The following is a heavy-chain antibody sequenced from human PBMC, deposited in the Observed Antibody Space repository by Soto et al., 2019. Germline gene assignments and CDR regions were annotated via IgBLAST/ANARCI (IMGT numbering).Heavy chain of an antibody. J-gene: IGHJ5*02. V-gene: IGHV4-30-4*01. CDR3: ARERLRSNWFDL. Sequence: SETLSLTCTVSGGSISSGDYYWSWIRQPPGKGLEWIGYIYYSGSTYYNPSLKSRVTISVDTSKNQFSLKLSSVTAADTAVYYCARERLRSNWFDLWGQGTLVTVSA. D-gene: IGHD3-16*01. CDR2: IYYSGST. CDR1: GGSISSGDYY.